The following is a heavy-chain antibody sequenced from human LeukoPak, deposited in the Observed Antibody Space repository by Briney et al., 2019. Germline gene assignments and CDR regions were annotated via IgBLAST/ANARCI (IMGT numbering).Heavy chain of an antibody. CDR1: GYTLTELS. V-gene: IGHV1-24*01. Sequence: ASVKVSCKVSGYTLTELSMHWVRQAPGKGHEWMGGFDPEDGETIYAQKFQGRVTMTEDTSTDTAYMELSSLRAEDTAVYYCAKNYGEYVSGSFDIWGQGTMVTVSS. CDR2: FDPEDGET. J-gene: IGHJ3*02. CDR3: AKNYGEYVSGSFDI. D-gene: IGHD4-17*01.